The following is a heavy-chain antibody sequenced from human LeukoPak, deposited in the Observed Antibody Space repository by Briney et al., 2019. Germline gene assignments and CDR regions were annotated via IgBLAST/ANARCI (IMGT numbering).Heavy chain of an antibody. V-gene: IGHV5-51*01. CDR1: GYSFTSYW. J-gene: IGHJ4*02. D-gene: IGHD3-22*01. CDR2: IYPGDSDT. Sequence: GESLKISCKGSGYSFTSYWIGWVRQMPGKGLEWMGIIYPGDSDTRYSPSFQGQVTISADKSISTAYLQWSSLKASDTAMYYCARHRLVTTYYYDSSGYYEFDYWGQGTLVTVSS. CDR3: ARHRLVTTYYYDSSGYYEFDY.